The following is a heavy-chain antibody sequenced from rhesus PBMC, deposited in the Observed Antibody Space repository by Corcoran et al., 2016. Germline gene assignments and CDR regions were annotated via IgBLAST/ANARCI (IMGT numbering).Heavy chain of an antibody. V-gene: IGHV4-122*02. CDR3: ARLQTKYSSWSVGFDY. D-gene: IGHD6-13*01. Sequence: QVQLQESGPGLVKPSETLSLTCAVSGGSISRRYFYWCWLRQAPGKGLEWIGYISYSGSTSYNPSLKSRVTISRDTSKNQFSLKLSSVTAADTAVYYCARLQTKYSSWSVGFDYWGQGVLVTVSS. CDR1: GGSISRRYFY. J-gene: IGHJ4*01. CDR2: ISYSGST.